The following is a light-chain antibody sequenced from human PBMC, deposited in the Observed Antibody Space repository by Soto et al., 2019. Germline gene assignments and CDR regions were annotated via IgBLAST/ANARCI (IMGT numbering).Light chain of an antibody. Sequence: DIQMTQSPSSLSASVGDRVTITCRASQTIIRYLNWYQQRPGRAPNLLIYAASSLHTGVPSWFSASGSGTEFTLTISSLQPEDSATYYCQQSYSTLFTFGPGTRVEIK. CDR3: QQSYSTLFT. J-gene: IGKJ3*01. V-gene: IGKV1-39*01. CDR2: AAS. CDR1: QTIIRY.